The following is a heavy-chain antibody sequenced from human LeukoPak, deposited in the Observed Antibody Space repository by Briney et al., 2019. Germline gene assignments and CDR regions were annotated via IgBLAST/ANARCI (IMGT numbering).Heavy chain of an antibody. J-gene: IGHJ4*02. CDR3: AKGRGGSCYTAGEY. CDR2: ICGSGGTT. D-gene: IGHD2-15*01. CDR1: GFTFSSYS. Sequence: GGSLRLSCAASGFTFSSYSMTWVRQAPGKGLEWVSSICGSGGTTYYADSVKGRFTISRDNSKNTLYLQMNSLRAEDTARYYCAKGRGGSCYTAGEYWGQGALVTVSS. V-gene: IGHV3-23*01.